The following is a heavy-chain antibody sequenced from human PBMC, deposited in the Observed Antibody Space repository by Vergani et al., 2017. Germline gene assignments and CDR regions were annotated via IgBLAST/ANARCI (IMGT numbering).Heavy chain of an antibody. V-gene: IGHV4-39*01. CDR2: IYYSGST. J-gene: IGHJ4*02. CDR3: ARISVATTAPPGNY. D-gene: IGHD5-12*01. Sequence: QLQLHKSGPGLVKPSETLSLTCTLSGGSISSSSYYWGWIRQPPGKGLEWIGSIYYSGSTYYNPSLKSRVTISVDTSKNQFSLKLSSVTAADTAVYYCARISVATTAPPGNYWGQGTLVTVSS. CDR1: GGSISSSSYY.